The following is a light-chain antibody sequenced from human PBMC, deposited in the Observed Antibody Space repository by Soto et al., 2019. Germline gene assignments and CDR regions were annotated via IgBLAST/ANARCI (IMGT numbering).Light chain of an antibody. V-gene: IGKV3-20*01. J-gene: IGKJ5*01. CDR3: QQYVSAPQT. CDR1: HSVSSSY. Sequence: IMLTQPSATLSLSPEKRATLSCRASHSVSSSYLAWYQQKPGQAPRLLIYGASNRATGIPDRFSGSGSGTDFTLTISSLEPEDFAMYFCQQYVSAPQTFGQGTRLEIK. CDR2: GAS.